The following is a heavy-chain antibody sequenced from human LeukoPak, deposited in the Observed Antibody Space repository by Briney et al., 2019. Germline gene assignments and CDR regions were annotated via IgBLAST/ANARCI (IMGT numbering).Heavy chain of an antibody. CDR2: ISSSSSYI. Sequence: GGSLRLSCAASGFTFSSYRMTWVRQAPGKGLEWVSSISSSSSYIYYADSVKGRFTISRDNAKNSLYLQMNSLRAEDTAVYYCARDGVGATADYWGQGTLVTVSS. J-gene: IGHJ4*02. D-gene: IGHD1-26*01. V-gene: IGHV3-21*01. CDR3: ARDGVGATADY. CDR1: GFTFSSYR.